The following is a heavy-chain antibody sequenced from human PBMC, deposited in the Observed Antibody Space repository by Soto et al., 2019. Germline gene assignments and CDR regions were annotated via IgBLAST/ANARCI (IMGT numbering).Heavy chain of an antibody. CDR3: ARDRPYYDFWSVYFAPGRPVNRSGHNWFDP. V-gene: IGHV1-18*01. D-gene: IGHD3-3*01. Sequence: GASVKVYCKASGYTFTSYGISWVRQAPGQGLEWMGWISAYNGNTNYAQKLQGRVTMTTDTSTSTAYMELRSLRSDDTAVYYCARDRPYYDFWSVYFAPGRPVNRSGHNWFDPWGQGTLVTVSS. CDR1: GYTFTSYG. CDR2: ISAYNGNT. J-gene: IGHJ5*02.